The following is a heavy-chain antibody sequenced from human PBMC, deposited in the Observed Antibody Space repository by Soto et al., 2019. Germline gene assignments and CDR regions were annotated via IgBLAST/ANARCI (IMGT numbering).Heavy chain of an antibody. CDR2: INAGNGNT. Sequence: ASVKVSCKASGYAFTSYAMHWVRQAPGQRLEWMGWINAGNGNTKYSQKFQGRVTITRDTSASTAYMELSSLRSEDTAVYYCAGASAASWGMDVWRKGTTVTFSS. J-gene: IGHJ6*04. D-gene: IGHD2-2*01. CDR1: GYAFTSYA. V-gene: IGHV1-3*01. CDR3: AGASAASWGMDV.